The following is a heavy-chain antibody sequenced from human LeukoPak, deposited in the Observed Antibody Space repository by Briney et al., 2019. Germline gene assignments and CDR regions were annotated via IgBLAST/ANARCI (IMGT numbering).Heavy chain of an antibody. D-gene: IGHD1-7*01. V-gene: IGHV3-21*01. J-gene: IGHJ4*02. Sequence: PGGSLRLSCAASGFTFSSYSMNWVRQAPGKGLEWVSSISSSSSYIYYADSVKGRFTISRDNAKNSLYLQMNSLRAEDTAVYYCARSMNWNYAHFGYWGQGTLVTVSS. CDR3: ARSMNWNYAHFGY. CDR2: ISSSSSYI. CDR1: GFTFSSYS.